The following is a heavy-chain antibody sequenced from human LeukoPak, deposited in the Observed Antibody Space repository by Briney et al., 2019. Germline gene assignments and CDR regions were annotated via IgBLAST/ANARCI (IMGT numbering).Heavy chain of an antibody. D-gene: IGHD3-3*01. CDR2: INSDGTNT. J-gene: IGHJ4*02. CDR3: ARDRAAFGVVQVGY. V-gene: IGHV3-74*01. Sequence: GGSLRLSCAASTFTFSRYWMHWVRQAPGKGLVWVSRINSDGTNTYYADSVKGRFTISRDNTKNTLYLQMNSLRTEDTAVYYCARDRAAFGVVQVGYWGQGTLVSVSS. CDR1: TFTFSRYW.